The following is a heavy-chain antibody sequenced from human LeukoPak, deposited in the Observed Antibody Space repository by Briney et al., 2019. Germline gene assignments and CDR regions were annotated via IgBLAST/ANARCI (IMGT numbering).Heavy chain of an antibody. CDR3: ARGIAARLGY. CDR1: GGSISSYY. CDR2: FYTSGST. V-gene: IGHV4-4*07. Sequence: SETLSLTCTVSGGSISSYYWSWIRQPAGKGLEWIWRFYTSGSTNYNPSLKSRVTMSVDMSKNQFSLRLSSVTAADTAVYYCARGIAARLGYWGQGTLVTVSS. D-gene: IGHD6-6*01. J-gene: IGHJ4*02.